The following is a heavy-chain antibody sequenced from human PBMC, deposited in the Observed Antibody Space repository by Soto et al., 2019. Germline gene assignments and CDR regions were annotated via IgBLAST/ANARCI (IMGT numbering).Heavy chain of an antibody. CDR1: GGTFSSYA. CDR3: ARDPREAAADNYYYYGMDV. Sequence: ASVNVSCKASGGTFSSYAISWVRQAPGQGLEWMGGIIPIFGTANYAQKFQGRVTITADESTSTAYMELSSLRSEDTAVYYCARDPREAAADNYYYYGMDVWGQGTTVTVSS. D-gene: IGHD6-13*01. V-gene: IGHV1-69*13. CDR2: IIPIFGTA. J-gene: IGHJ6*02.